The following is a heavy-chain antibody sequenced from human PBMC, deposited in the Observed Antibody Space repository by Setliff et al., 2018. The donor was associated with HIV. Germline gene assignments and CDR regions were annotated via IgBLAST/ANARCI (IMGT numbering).Heavy chain of an antibody. CDR3: ARDATRGGDMDV. CDR1: GFTVSSNY. CDR2: IYSGGTT. Sequence: GGSLRLSCAASGFTVSSNYMNWVRQAPGKGLEWVSIIYSGGTTYYADSVKGRFTISRDISKNTLYLQMNSLTSEDTAVYYCARDATRGGDMDVWAKGTTVTVSS. D-gene: IGHD2-15*01. V-gene: IGHV3-66*02. J-gene: IGHJ6*03.